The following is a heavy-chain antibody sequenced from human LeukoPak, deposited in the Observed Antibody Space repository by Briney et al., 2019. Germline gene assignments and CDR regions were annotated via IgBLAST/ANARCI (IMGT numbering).Heavy chain of an antibody. J-gene: IGHJ6*02. V-gene: IGHV3-21*01. D-gene: IGHD1-7*01. CDR3: ARSVLELRGGSYCYGMDV. CDR2: SSGSTTYI. CDR1: GFIFSSYS. Sequence: GGSLRLSCAASGFIFSSYSMNWVRQAPGKGLEWVSSSSGSTTYIYYADSVKGRFTISRDNAKNSLYLQMNSLRAEDTAVYYCARSVLELRGGSYCYGMDVWGQGTTVTVS.